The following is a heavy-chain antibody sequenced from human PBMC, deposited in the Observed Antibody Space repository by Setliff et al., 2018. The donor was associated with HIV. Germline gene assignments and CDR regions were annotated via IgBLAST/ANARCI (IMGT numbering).Heavy chain of an antibody. Sequence: GGSLRLSCAASGFTVSRFYMSWVRQAPGKGLEWVGFIRTNARGGATEYAASVKGRFTISRDDSKNIAYLQMSSLKIEDTAVYYCTRDHRFVDRYPDWWGQGTLVTVSS. CDR3: TRDHRFVDRYPDW. J-gene: IGHJ4*02. D-gene: IGHD3-9*01. V-gene: IGHV3-49*04. CDR1: GFTVSRFY. CDR2: IRTNARGGAT.